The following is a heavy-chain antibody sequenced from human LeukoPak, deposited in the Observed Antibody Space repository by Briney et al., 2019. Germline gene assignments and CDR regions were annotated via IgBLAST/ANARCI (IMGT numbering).Heavy chain of an antibody. J-gene: IGHJ5*02. CDR2: IYRGDTS. Sequence: GGSLRLSCAASGFTVSGYYMNWVRQAPGKGLEWVSSIYRGDTSYFADSVKGSCTISRDNSANKFFLQMDSPGVEDTAVYYCVEGAPGTTIYSCGQGTLVTVSP. CDR3: VEGAPGTTIYS. D-gene: IGHD4-11*01. CDR1: GFTVSGYY. V-gene: IGHV3-66*01.